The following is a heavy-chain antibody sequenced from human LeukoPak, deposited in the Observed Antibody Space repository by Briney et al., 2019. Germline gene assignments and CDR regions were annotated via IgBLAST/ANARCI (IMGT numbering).Heavy chain of an antibody. CDR1: GGSINSYY. D-gene: IGHD3-22*01. Sequence: SETLSLTCTVSGGSINSYYWSWIRQPPGKGLEWIGYTHYSGSTNYNPSLKSRVTMSVDTSKNQFSLKLSSVTAADTAVYYCARVRDRSGYFYDFDYWGQGTLVTVSS. V-gene: IGHV4-59*01. J-gene: IGHJ4*02. CDR2: THYSGST. CDR3: ARVRDRSGYFYDFDY.